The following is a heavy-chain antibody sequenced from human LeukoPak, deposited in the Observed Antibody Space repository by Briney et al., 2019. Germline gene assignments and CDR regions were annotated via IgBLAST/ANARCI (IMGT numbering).Heavy chain of an antibody. CDR2: IYYSGST. D-gene: IGHD2-2*01. J-gene: IGHJ4*02. CDR3: ARDSCSSTSCRKKFDD. CDR1: GGSISSTNYH. Sequence: SETLSLTCSISGGSISSTNYHWGWVRQPPGKGLEWIGSIYYSGSTYYNPSLKSRVTISVDTSKIQFSLNLSSVTAADTAVYYCARDSCSSTSCRKKFDDWGQRTLVTVSS. V-gene: IGHV4-39*07.